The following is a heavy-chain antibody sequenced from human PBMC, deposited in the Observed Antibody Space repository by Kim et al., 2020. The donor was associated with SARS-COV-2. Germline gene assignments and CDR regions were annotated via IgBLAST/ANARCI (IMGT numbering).Heavy chain of an antibody. J-gene: IGHJ1*01. V-gene: IGHV4-30-4*01. CDR3: ARNRGIWGALLDH. CDR2: IYSNGTT. CDR1: GHSINSGHYY. Sequence: SETLSLTCSVSGHSINSGHYYWSWSRQPAGRDLEWIGYIYSNGTTFYNPSLKSRVSISRDSSKHQFSLKVNFVTAADTAVYFCARNRGIWGALLDHWGQG. D-gene: IGHD3-16*01.